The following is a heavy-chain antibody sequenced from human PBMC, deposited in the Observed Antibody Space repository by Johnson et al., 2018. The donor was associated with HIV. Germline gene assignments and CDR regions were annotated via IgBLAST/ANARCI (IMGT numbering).Heavy chain of an antibody. CDR1: GFTLSHAW. D-gene: IGHD6-19*01. Sequence: VQLVESGGGFVKPVGSLILSCPASGFTLSHAWMSWVRQAPGKGLERVGGIKSETDGGTTDHVAPVKGRFTFSREDPKNTLYQEMNRLKTEDTAMYYCTTLLYRIEVGGDAFDIWGQGTMVSVSS. V-gene: IGHV3-15*01. CDR3: TTLLYRIEVGGDAFDI. CDR2: IKSETDGGTT. J-gene: IGHJ3*02.